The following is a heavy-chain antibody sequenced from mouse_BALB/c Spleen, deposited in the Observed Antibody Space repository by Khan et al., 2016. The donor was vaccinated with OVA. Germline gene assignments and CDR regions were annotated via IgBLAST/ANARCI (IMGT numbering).Heavy chain of an antibody. J-gene: IGHJ3*01. CDR3: ASGGYGGFAY. V-gene: IGHV1-85*01. CDR2: IFPGDGGT. CDR1: GYTFTSYD. D-gene: IGHD2-14*01. Sequence: QVQLQQPGAELVKPGASVKLSCKASGYTFTSYDMNWVRQRPEQGLEWIGWIFPGDGGTKYNEKFKGKATLTTDKSSSTAYMQLSRLTSEDSAVYFCASGGYGGFAYWGQGTLVTVSA.